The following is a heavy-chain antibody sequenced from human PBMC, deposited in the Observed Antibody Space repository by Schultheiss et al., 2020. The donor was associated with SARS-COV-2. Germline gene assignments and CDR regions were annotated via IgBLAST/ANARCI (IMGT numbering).Heavy chain of an antibody. CDR3: ARETVGSSWYFGRWFDP. V-gene: IGHV1-8*02. CDR2: MNPNSGNT. J-gene: IGHJ5*02. CDR1: GGTFSSYD. D-gene: IGHD6-13*01. Sequence: ASVKVSCKASGGTFSSYDINWVRQATGQGLEWMGWMNPNSGNTGYAQKFQGRVTMTRDTSTSTVYMELSSLRSEDTAVYYCARETVGSSWYFGRWFDPWGQGTLVTVSS.